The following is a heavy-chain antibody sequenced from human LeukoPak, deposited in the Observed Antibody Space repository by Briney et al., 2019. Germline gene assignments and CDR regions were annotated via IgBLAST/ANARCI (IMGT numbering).Heavy chain of an antibody. CDR2: VSYDGSNT. Sequence: GGSLRLSCAASGFTFSTYGLHWVRQAPGKGLEWVAVVSYDGSNTYYADSVKGRFTISRDSSKNTLHLQMSSLRAEDTAVYYCARADFYGSGSHPPGGFDYWGQGTLVTVSS. J-gene: IGHJ4*02. CDR1: GFTFSTYG. CDR3: ARADFYGSGSHPPGGFDY. D-gene: IGHD3-10*01. V-gene: IGHV3-30*03.